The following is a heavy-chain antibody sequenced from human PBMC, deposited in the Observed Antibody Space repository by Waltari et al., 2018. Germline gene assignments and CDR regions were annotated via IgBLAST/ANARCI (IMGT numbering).Heavy chain of an antibody. J-gene: IGHJ6*03. CDR1: GFTFSSYA. CDR2: MSGNGVSP. CDR3: AKAHWDYGNYYYYYMDG. Sequence: EVQLVESGGGLVQPGGSLRLSCAASGFTFSSYAMNWFRQAPGKGTEWVSTMSGNGVSPYYGDSVEGRFTISRDNSRNTVYLQMSSLRAEDTAIYYCAKAHWDYGNYYYYYMDGWGNGTTVIVSS. D-gene: IGHD1-7*01. V-gene: IGHV3-23*04.